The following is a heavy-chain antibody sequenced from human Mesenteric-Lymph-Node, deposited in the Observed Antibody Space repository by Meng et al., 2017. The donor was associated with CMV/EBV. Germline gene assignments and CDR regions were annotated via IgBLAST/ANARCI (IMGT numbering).Heavy chain of an antibody. J-gene: IGHJ4*02. CDR3: ARGLDRIDY. D-gene: IGHD1-1*01. Sequence: GSLRLSCAASGFTFSSYAMSWVRQAPGKGLEWVSAISGSGGSTYYADSVKGRFTISRDNSKNTRDLQMKSLRAEDTAVYYCARGLDRIDYWGQGTLVTVSS. CDR2: ISGSGGST. V-gene: IGHV3-23*01. CDR1: GFTFSSYA.